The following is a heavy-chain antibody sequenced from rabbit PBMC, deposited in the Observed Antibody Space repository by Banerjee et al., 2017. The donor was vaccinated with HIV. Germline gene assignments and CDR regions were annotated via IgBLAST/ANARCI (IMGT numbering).Heavy chain of an antibody. CDR1: GFSFSSSYW. J-gene: IGHJ4*01. Sequence: EESGGDLVKPEGSLTLTCTASGFSFSSSYWICWVRQAPGKGLELIACIYTDTDTTYYTTWAKGRFPISKTSSTTVTLQMTSLTAADTATYFCARDGSGGISYYFNLWGQGTLVTVS. CDR3: ARDGSGGISYYFNL. D-gene: IGHD1-1*01. V-gene: IGHV1S45*01. CDR2: IYTDTDTT.